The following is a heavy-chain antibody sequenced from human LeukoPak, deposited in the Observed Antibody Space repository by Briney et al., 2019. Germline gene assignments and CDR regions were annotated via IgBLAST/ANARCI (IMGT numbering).Heavy chain of an antibody. D-gene: IGHD3-10*01. Sequence: GGSLRLSCAASGFTFSSYAMSWVRQAPGKGLEWVSAISGSGGSTYYADSVKGRFTISRDNSKNTLYLQMNSLRAEDTAVYYCAKIDYCGSGSYFLIGLLGSYFDYWGQGALVTASS. CDR2: ISGSGGST. CDR1: GFTFSSYA. J-gene: IGHJ4*02. V-gene: IGHV3-23*01. CDR3: AKIDYCGSGSYFLIGLLGSYFDY.